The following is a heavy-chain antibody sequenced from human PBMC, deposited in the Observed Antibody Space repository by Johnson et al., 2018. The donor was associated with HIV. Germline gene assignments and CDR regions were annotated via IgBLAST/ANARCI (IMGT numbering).Heavy chain of an antibody. D-gene: IGHD1-26*01. J-gene: IGHJ3*02. CDR1: GFTVSSNY. Sequence: VQLVESGGGLIQPGGSLRLSCAASGFTVSSNYMSWVRQAPGKGLEWVSVIYSGGSTYYADSVKGRFTISRDHSKNTLYLQMNSLRAGDTAVYYCARGGRKWELLGDDAFDIWGQGTMVT. CDR2: IYSGGST. V-gene: IGHV3-53*01. CDR3: ARGGRKWELLGDDAFDI.